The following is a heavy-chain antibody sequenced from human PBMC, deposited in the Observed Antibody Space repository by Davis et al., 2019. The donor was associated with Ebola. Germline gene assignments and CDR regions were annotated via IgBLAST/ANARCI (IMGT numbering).Heavy chain of an antibody. D-gene: IGHD3-3*01. Sequence: PGGSLRLSCTVSGGSISSYYWSWIRQPPGKGLEWIGYIYYSGSTNYNPSLKSRVTISVDTSKNQFSLKLSSVTAADTAVYYCARGRTYDFWSGPYFDYWGQGTLVTVSS. V-gene: IGHV4-59*01. J-gene: IGHJ4*02. CDR1: GGSISSYY. CDR2: IYYSGST. CDR3: ARGRTYDFWSGPYFDY.